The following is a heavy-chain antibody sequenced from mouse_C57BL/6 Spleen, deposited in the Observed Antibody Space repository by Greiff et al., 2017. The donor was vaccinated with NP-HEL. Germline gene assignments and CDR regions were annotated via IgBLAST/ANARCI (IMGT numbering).Heavy chain of an antibody. CDR3: ARGDYDYFFDY. Sequence: ESGPGLVKPSQSLSLTCSVTGYSITSGYYWNWIRQFPGNKLEWMGYISYDGSNNYNPSLKNRISITRDTSKNQFFLKLNSVTTEDTATYYCARGDYDYFFDYWGQGTTLTVSS. CDR2: ISYDGSN. V-gene: IGHV3-6*01. J-gene: IGHJ2*01. CDR1: GYSITSGYY. D-gene: IGHD2-4*01.